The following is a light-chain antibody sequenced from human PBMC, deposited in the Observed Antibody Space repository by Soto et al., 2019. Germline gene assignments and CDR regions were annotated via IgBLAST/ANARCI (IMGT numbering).Light chain of an antibody. Sequence: SVLTRSRGTLSFSPVERATLSSGASQSVSSSYLAWYQQKPGQTPRLLIYDTSARATGVPARFSGSRSGPEFTLTINSLQSEDFAIYYCQRYNNWPLTFGGAITV. J-gene: IGKJ4*01. CDR1: QSVSSSY. CDR3: QRYNNWPLT. CDR2: DTS. V-gene: IGKV3-15*01.